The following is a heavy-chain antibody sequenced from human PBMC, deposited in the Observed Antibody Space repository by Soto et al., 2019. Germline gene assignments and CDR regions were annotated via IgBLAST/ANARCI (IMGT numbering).Heavy chain of an antibody. V-gene: IGHV4-59*01. D-gene: IGHD6-19*01. CDR2: IYYSGST. Sequence: SETLSLTCTVSGGSISSYYWSWIRQPPGKGLEWIGYIYYSGSTNYNPSLKSRVTISVDTSKNQFSLKLSSVTAADTAVYYCARGPKQWLVLDVLAIWGQGTVVTVSS. CDR3: ARGPKQWLVLDVLAI. J-gene: IGHJ3*02. CDR1: GGSISSYY.